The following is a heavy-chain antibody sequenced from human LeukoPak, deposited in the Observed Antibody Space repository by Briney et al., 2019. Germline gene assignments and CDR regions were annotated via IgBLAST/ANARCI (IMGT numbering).Heavy chain of an antibody. CDR2: IIPIFGTA. Sequence: SVKVSCKASGYTFTSYGISWVRQAPGQGLEWMGGIIPIFGTANYAQKFQGRVTITADESTSTAYMELSSLRSEDTAVYYCARAGVHYYDSSGYYYVDYWGQGTLVTVSS. D-gene: IGHD3-22*01. J-gene: IGHJ4*02. CDR1: GYTFTSYG. CDR3: ARAGVHYYDSSGYYYVDY. V-gene: IGHV1-69*13.